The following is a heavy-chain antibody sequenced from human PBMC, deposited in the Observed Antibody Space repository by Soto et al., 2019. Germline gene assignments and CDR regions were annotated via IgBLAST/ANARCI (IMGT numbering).Heavy chain of an antibody. CDR2: INYSGST. V-gene: IGHV4-61*01. D-gene: IGHD3-22*01. Sequence: QVQLQESGPGLVKPSETLSLTCTVSGGSVSSGSYYWTWMRQPPGKGLEWIGYINYSGSTTFNPSLMGRGALSVDPSRKQFPLKVSSVTAADTVVYYCARVGDTSCYYSFDYWGQGTLVTVSS. CDR3: ARVGDTSCYYSFDY. J-gene: IGHJ4*02. CDR1: GGSVSSGSYY.